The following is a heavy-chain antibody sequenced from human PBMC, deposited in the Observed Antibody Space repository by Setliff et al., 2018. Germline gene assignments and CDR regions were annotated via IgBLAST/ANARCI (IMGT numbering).Heavy chain of an antibody. V-gene: IGHV1-18*01. D-gene: IGHD6-19*01. Sequence: ASVKVSCKTSGFRFTNFGISWVRQAPGQGLEWLGSISPYNGNTNYPQWLQDRVTMTIDTSATTVYMELKSLRSDDTAVYYCVRSSAPQVVLAADFDFWGQGTPVTVSS. CDR2: ISPYNGNT. J-gene: IGHJ4*02. CDR1: GFRFTNFG. CDR3: VRSSAPQVVLAADFDF.